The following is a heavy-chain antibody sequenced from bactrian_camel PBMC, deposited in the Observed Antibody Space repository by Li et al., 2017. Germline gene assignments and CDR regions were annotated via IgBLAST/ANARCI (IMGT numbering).Heavy chain of an antibody. CDR2: IGPDGYT. Sequence: HVQLVESGGGSVQAGGSLRLSCGASGSIYGDACVGWLRQAPGKEREGVAAIGPDGYTHYEDFAKGRFTISQDNAKNTVYLHLNSLKPEDTAVYYCAAARQLPISRRVICGEHFYWGQGTQVTVS. CDR1: GSIYGDAC. J-gene: IGHJ4*01. V-gene: IGHV3S53*01. D-gene: IGHD1*01. CDR3: AAARQLPISRRVICGEHFY.